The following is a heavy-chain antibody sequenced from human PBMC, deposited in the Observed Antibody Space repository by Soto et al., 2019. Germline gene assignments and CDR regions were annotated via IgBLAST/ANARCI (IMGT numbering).Heavy chain of an antibody. CDR1: GFTFSSYS. J-gene: IGHJ6*03. D-gene: IGHD6-13*01. CDR3: AREYCQLVNYYYYYMDV. Sequence: GGSLRLSCAASGFTFSSYSMNWVRQAPGKGLEWISYTSTGSTTIYYADSVKGRFTISRDNAQSSLYLQMNSLRAEDTAVYYCAREYCQLVNYYYYYMDVWGKGTTVTVSS. V-gene: IGHV3-48*01. CDR2: TSTGSTTI.